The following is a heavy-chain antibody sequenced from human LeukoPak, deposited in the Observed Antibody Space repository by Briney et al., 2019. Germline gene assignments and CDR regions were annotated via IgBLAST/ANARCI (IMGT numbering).Heavy chain of an antibody. CDR3: ARSRPVLRYFDWLLSAYFDY. CDR2: ISAYNGNT. D-gene: IGHD3-9*01. CDR1: GYTFTSYG. J-gene: IGHJ4*02. V-gene: IGHV1-18*01. Sequence: ASVKVSCKASGYTFTSYGISWVRQAPGQGLEWMGWISAYNGNTNYAQKLQGRVTMTTDTSTSTGYMELRSLRSDDTDVYYCARSRPVLRYFDWLLSAYFDYWGQGTLVTVSS.